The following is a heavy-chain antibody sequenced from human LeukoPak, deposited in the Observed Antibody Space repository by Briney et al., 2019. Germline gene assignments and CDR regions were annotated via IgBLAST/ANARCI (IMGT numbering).Heavy chain of an antibody. D-gene: IGHD6-19*01. CDR2: ISSSSSSYI. J-gene: IGHJ4*02. Sequence: PGGSLRLSCAASGFTFSSYSMNWVRQAPGKGLEWVSLISSSSSSYIYYADSVKGRFTISRDNAKNSLYLQINSLRVEDTAVYYCARDGQAVAGDVDYWGQGTLVTVSS. CDR1: GFTFSSYS. V-gene: IGHV3-21*01. CDR3: ARDGQAVAGDVDY.